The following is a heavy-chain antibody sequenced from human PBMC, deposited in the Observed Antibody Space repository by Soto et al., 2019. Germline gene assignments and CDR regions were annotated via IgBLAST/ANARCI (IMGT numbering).Heavy chain of an antibody. V-gene: IGHV4-61*01. CDR1: AGFVSSGSSY. J-gene: IGHJ6*02. D-gene: IGHD2-15*01. Sequence: QSLSLACTLSAGFVSSGSSYWRWLRQPPGKGLEWFGYIYYSGSTHYNPSLKRRFTISVDTSKNQFSLKLSSVTAADAAVDFCASGVVVAPTRTFYDYCMDVWGQGTTVTVSS. CDR3: ASGVVVAPTRTFYDYCMDV. CDR2: IYYSGST.